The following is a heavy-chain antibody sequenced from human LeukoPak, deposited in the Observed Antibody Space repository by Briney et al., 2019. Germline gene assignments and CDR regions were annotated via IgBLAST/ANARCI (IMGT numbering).Heavy chain of an antibody. CDR3: ARAIQRYFDWSHMGQFDY. V-gene: IGHV1-18*01. J-gene: IGHJ4*02. D-gene: IGHD3-9*01. Sequence: GASVKVSCKASGYTFTSYGISWVRQAPGQGLEWMGWISAYNGNTNYAQKLQGRVTMTTDTSTSTAYMELRSLRSDDTAVYYCARAIQRYFDWSHMGQFDYWGQGTLVTVSP. CDR1: GYTFTSYG. CDR2: ISAYNGNT.